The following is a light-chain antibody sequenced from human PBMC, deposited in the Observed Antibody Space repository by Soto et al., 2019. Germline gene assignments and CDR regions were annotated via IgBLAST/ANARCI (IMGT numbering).Light chain of an antibody. V-gene: IGKV1-5*03. CDR1: QSISSW. Sequence: DIQMTQSPSTLSASVGDRVTITCRASQSISSWLAWYQQKPGKAPKVLIYKASSLESAVPSRFSGSGSGTEFTLTISSLQPDDFATYFCHQYDSYPLTFGGGTKVEIK. J-gene: IGKJ4*01. CDR3: HQYDSYPLT. CDR2: KAS.